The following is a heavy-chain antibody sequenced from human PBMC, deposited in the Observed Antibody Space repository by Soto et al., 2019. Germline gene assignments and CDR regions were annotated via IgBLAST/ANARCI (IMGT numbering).Heavy chain of an antibody. CDR1: RGSVSSYY. J-gene: IGHJ5*02. Sequence: PSETLSITCTVSRGSVSSYYWSWIRQPPGKGLEWIGDIYYSGSTNYNPSLKSRVTILVDTSKNQFSLKLSSVTAADTAVYYCAREAAPIFCSGTSCYGGWFDPWGQGTLVTVSS. D-gene: IGHD2-2*01. V-gene: IGHV4-59*02. CDR3: AREAAPIFCSGTSCYGGWFDP. CDR2: IYYSGST.